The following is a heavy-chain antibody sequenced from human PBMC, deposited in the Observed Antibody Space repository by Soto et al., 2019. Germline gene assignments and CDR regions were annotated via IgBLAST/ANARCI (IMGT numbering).Heavy chain of an antibody. CDR1: GFTFNSYS. D-gene: IGHD2-2*01. Sequence: EVQLVETGGGLVKPGGSLRVSCAASGFTFNSYSMAWVRQAPGKGLEWVSSITSDTTFTLYADSVKGRFTMSRDNAKNSLYLQMSSPRVEDTAVYYCVRNSSRLDYWGQGAPVTVSS. CDR2: ITSDTTFT. J-gene: IGHJ4*02. CDR3: VRNSSRLDY. V-gene: IGHV3-21*01.